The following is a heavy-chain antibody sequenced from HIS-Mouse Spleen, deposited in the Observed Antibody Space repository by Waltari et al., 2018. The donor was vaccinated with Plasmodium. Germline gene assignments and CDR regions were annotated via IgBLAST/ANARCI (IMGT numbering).Heavy chain of an antibody. CDR2: IDWDDDK. D-gene: IGHD6-6*01. V-gene: IGHV2-70*15. Sequence: QVTLRESGPALVKPTQTLTLTCTFSGFSLSTSGMCVSWIRQHPGKALEWLARIDWDDDKYYSTSLKTRLTISKDTSKNQVVLTMTNMDPADTATYYCARHKKRGQLVRGYFDYWGQGTLATVSS. CDR1: GFSLSTSGMC. J-gene: IGHJ4*02. CDR3: ARHKKRGQLVRGYFDY.